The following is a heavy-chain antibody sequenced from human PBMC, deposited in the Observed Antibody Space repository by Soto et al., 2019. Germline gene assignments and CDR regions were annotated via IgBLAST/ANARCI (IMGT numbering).Heavy chain of an antibody. V-gene: IGHV4-61*01. J-gene: IGHJ6*02. CDR1: GGSVSSGSYY. Sequence: QLQLQESGPGLVKPSETLSLTCTVSGGSVSSGSYYWSWIRQPPGKGLEWIGYIYYSGSTNYNPSLKSRLTVSVDTSKNQFSLKLSSVTAADTAVYYCARDCKRDRFGMDVWGQGTTVTVSS. CDR2: IYYSGST. CDR3: ARDCKRDRFGMDV. D-gene: IGHD2-15*01.